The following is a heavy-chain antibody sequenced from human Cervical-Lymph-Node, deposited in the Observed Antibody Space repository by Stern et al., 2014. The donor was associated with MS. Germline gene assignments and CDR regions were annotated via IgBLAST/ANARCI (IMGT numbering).Heavy chain of an antibody. CDR2: VYYSGVT. J-gene: IGHJ6*02. V-gene: IGHV4-59*01. CDR3: ARINFWSGVTYGMDV. D-gene: IGHD3-3*01. Sequence: QVQLQESGPGLVKPSETLSLTCSVSGGSIIGYYWTWIRQPPGKGLEWIGHVYYSGVTKYNPSLKSRITISVDTSKGQLSLKVASVTAADTAVYYCARINFWSGVTYGMDVGGQGTTVSVS. CDR1: GGSIIGYY.